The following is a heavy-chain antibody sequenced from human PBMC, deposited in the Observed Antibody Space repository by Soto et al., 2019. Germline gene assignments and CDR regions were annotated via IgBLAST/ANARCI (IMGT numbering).Heavy chain of an antibody. CDR2: ILYDGSYK. Sequence: GGSLRLSCVASGFTFSDYGMQWVRQAPGKGLEWVAIILYDGSYKYYADSVKGRFTISRDNSKNTLYLEMSSLRAEDSSLYYCAKHSYDSAIDYWGQGTLVTVSS. J-gene: IGHJ4*02. V-gene: IGHV3-30*18. D-gene: IGHD1-1*01. CDR3: AKHSYDSAIDY. CDR1: GFTFSDYG.